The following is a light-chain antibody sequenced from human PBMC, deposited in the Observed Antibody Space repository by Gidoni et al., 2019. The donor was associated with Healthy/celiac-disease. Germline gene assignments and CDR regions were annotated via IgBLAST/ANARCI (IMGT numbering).Light chain of an antibody. CDR3: QQYYSTPYT. CDR2: WAS. Sequence: DIVMTQSPDSLAVSLGERATINCKSSQSVLYSSNSKNYLAWYQQKPGQPPKLLIYWASPRESGVPDRFSGSGSGTDFTLTIRSLQAEDVAVYYCQQYYSTPYTFGQGTKLEIK. J-gene: IGKJ2*01. V-gene: IGKV4-1*01. CDR1: QSVLYSSNSKNY.